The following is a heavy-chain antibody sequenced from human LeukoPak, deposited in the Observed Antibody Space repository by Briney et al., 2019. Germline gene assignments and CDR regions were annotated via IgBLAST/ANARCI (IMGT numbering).Heavy chain of an antibody. V-gene: IGHV4-34*01. CDR1: GGSFSGYY. D-gene: IGHD3-10*01. Sequence: SETLSLTCAVYGGSFSGYYWSWIRQPPGKGLEWIGEINHSGSTNYNPSLKSRVTISVDTSKNQFSLKLSSVTAADTAVYYCARHRRIYGSGSYHINDYWGQGTLVTVSS. J-gene: IGHJ4*02. CDR3: ARHRRIYGSGSYHINDY. CDR2: INHSGST.